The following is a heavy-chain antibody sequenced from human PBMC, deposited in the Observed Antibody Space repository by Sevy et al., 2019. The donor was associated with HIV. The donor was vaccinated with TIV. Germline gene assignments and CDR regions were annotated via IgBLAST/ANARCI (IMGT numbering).Heavy chain of an antibody. J-gene: IGHJ4*02. V-gene: IGHV1-69*06. CDR2: IIPIFGTA. CDR1: GGTFSSYA. Sequence: ASVKVSCKASGGTFSSYAISWVRQAPGQGLEWMGGIIPIFGTANYAQKFQGRVTFTADKSTSTAYMELSSLRSEDTAVYYCARGYYGSGSYYKDDYWGQGTLVTVSS. D-gene: IGHD3-10*01. CDR3: ARGYYGSGSYYKDDY.